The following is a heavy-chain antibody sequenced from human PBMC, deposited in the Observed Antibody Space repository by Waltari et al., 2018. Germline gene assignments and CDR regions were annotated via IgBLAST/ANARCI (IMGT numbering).Heavy chain of an antibody. Sequence: EVQLVESGGALVQPGGSLKLACAASVFVFRDPAMHWVRQASGKGLEWVGRIKSKANNYATTYGASVKGRFTISRDDSHSTVYLQMNSLRTEDTAVYFCTSDTSRWDDYYHDYWGQGTLVTVSS. CDR3: TSDTSRWDDYYHDY. D-gene: IGHD1-1*01. CDR2: IKSKANNYAT. V-gene: IGHV3-73*01. J-gene: IGHJ4*02. CDR1: VFVFRDPA.